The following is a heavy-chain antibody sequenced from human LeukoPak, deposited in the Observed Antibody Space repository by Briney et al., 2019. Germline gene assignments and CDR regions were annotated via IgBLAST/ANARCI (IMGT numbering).Heavy chain of an antibody. Sequence: SGGSLRLSCAASGFTVSSNYMSWVRQAPGKGLEWVSVIYSGGSTYYADSVKGRFTISRDNSKNTLYLQMNSLRAEDTAVYYCARTSPLTTVTYRGQGTLVTVSA. CDR3: ARTSPLTTVTY. CDR1: GFTVSSNY. J-gene: IGHJ4*02. V-gene: IGHV3-53*01. CDR2: IYSGGST. D-gene: IGHD4-11*01.